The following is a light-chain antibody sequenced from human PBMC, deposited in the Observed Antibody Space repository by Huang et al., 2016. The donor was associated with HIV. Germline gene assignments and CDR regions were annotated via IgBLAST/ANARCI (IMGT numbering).Light chain of an antibody. CDR2: GSS. J-gene: IGKJ4*01. V-gene: IGKV3-15*01. Sequence: IVMTQSPATLSVSPGERVTVSCRANGSVSSNLAWYQQRPGQAPRLLIYGSSTRAPGIPARFSGSGSGTDFSLTISSLQSEDFALYYCQQYNNWRLSFGGGTRVDI. CDR1: GSVSSN. CDR3: QQYNNWRLS.